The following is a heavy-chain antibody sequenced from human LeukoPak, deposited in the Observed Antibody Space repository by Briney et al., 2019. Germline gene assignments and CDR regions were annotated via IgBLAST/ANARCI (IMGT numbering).Heavy chain of an antibody. V-gene: IGHV4-59*01. CDR2: IYSSGST. D-gene: IGHD6-13*01. J-gene: IGHJ4*02. Sequence: SETLSLTCTVSGGSISSYYWSWIRQPPGKGLEWVGYIYSSGSTNYNPSLKSRVTISVDTSKNQFSLKLSSVTAADTAVYYCARDSAAGTPFDYWGQGTLVTVSS. CDR3: ARDSAAGTPFDY. CDR1: GGSISSYY.